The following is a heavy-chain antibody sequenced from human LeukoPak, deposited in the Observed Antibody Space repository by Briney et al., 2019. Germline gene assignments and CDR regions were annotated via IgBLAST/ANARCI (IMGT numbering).Heavy chain of an antibody. D-gene: IGHD3-22*01. CDR3: ARGSYYDSSGYTDY. Sequence: PGGPLRLFCAASGFTYSSYQMNWVRQSPGKGLEGVSYISRNGSTIYYAGSVKSRFTMSRDNAKNSLYLQMTSLRAEDTAVYCCARGSYYDSSGYTDYWGQGTLVTVSS. J-gene: IGHJ4*02. CDR1: GFTYSSYQ. V-gene: IGHV3-48*03. CDR2: ISRNGSTI.